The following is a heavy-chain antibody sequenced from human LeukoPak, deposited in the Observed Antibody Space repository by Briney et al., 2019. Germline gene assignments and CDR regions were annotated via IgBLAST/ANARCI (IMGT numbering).Heavy chain of an antibody. Sequence: ASVKVPCKASGYTFTGYYIHWVRQAPAHGLEWMGWINPNSGGTNYAQKFQGRVTMTRDTYISTAYMELSRLRSDDTAVYYCARDLQQWLANTDYWGQGTLVTVSS. CDR2: INPNSGGT. CDR1: GYTFTGYY. D-gene: IGHD6-19*01. V-gene: IGHV1-2*02. CDR3: ARDLQQWLANTDY. J-gene: IGHJ4*02.